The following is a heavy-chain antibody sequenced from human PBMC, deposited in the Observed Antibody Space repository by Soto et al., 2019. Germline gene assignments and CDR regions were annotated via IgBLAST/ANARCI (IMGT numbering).Heavy chain of an antibody. V-gene: IGHV3-11*05. CDR2: ISSSSSYT. Sequence: QVQLVESGGGLVKPGGSLRLSCAAAGFTFSDYYMSWIRQAPGKGLEWVSYISSSSSYTNYADSVKGRFTISRDNAKNSLYLQMNSLRAEDTAVYYCASPVLWFGDDGWGQGTLVTVSS. J-gene: IGHJ4*02. D-gene: IGHD3-10*01. CDR3: ASPVLWFGDDG. CDR1: GFTFSDYY.